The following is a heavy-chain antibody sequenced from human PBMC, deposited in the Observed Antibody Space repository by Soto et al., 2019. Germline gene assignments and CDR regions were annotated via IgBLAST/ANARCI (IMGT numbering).Heavy chain of an antibody. V-gene: IGHV1-69*12. J-gene: IGHJ6*02. D-gene: IGHD3-10*01. CDR1: GGTFSSYA. CDR2: IIPIFGTA. CDR3: ALHYGSGSNYYYYGMDV. Sequence: QVQLVQSGAEVKKPGSSVKVSCKASGGTFSSYAISWVRQAPGQGLEWMGGIIPIFGTADYAQKFQGRVTIPADESTSTAYMELSSLRSSDTAVYYCALHYGSGSNYYYYGMDVWGQGTTVTVSS.